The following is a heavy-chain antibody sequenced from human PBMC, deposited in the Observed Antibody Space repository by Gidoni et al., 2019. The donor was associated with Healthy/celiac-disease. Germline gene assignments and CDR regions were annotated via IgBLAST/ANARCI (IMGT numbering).Heavy chain of an antibody. CDR1: GGSISSGGYS. V-gene: IGHV4-30-2*01. CDR2: IYHSGST. J-gene: IGHJ6*02. D-gene: IGHD3-16*01. Sequence: QLQLQESGSGLVTPSQTLSLTCAVSGGSISSGGYSWSWIRQPPGKGLEWIGYIYHSGSTYYNPSLKSRVTISVDRSKNQFSLKLSSVTAADTAVYYCARDGGAEGDGMDVWGQGTTVTVSS. CDR3: ARDGGAEGDGMDV.